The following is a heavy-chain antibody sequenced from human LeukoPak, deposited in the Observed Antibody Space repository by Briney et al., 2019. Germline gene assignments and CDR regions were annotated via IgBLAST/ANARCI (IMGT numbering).Heavy chain of an antibody. V-gene: IGHV3-30*02. CDR1: GVTLSRYG. J-gene: IGHJ1*01. CDR2: IRYDGSNR. CDR3: ACSKSSVFWSGYLEAFHH. Sequence: TGGSLRLSCAASGVTLSRYGMHWVRQAPGKGLEWVAFIRYDGSNRNYADSVQGRFTIFGDNSKNTPYLRMNSLRPEDTAVYYCACSKSSVFWSGYLEAFHHWGQGTLVTVSS. D-gene: IGHD3-3*01.